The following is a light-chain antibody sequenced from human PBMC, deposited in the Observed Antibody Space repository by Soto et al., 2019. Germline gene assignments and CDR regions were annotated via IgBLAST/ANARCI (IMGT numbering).Light chain of an antibody. CDR2: EVS. V-gene: IGLV2-14*01. CDR3: SSYTSSSTVV. CDR1: SSDVGGYNY. Sequence: QSALTQPASVSGSPCQSITISCTGTSSDVGGYNYVSWYQQHPGKAPKLMIYEVSNRPSGVSNRFSGSKSGNTASLTISGLQAEDEDDYYCSSYTSSSTVVFGGGTTLTVL. J-gene: IGLJ2*01.